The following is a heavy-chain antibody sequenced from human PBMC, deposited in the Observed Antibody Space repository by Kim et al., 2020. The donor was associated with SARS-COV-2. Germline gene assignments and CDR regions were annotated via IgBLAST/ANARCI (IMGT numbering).Heavy chain of an antibody. J-gene: IGHJ4*02. Sequence: GGSLRLSCAAPGLSFVDFNMNWVRQAPGKWLEWVSNISRTGEYIYYADSVKGRFSISRDNAKKSLYLQMDSLRLEDTAVYYCVTPGVLTLEVDHWGQGTL. CDR3: VTPGVLTLEVDH. CDR2: ISRTGEYI. V-gene: IGHV3-21*01. D-gene: IGHD3-10*01. CDR1: GLSFVDFN.